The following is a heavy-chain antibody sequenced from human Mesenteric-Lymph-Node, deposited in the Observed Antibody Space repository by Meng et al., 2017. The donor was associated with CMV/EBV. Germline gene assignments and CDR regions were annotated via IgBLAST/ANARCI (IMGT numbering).Heavy chain of an antibody. CDR1: GYSISSGYY. V-gene: IGHV4-38-2*02. Sequence: SETLSLTCTVSGYSISSGYYWGWIRQPPGKGLEWIGSIYHSGSTYSNPSLKSRVTISVDTSNNQFPLKLSSVTAADTAVYYCARDWRDSIFGVVNNWFDPWGQGTLVTVSS. CDR3: ARDWRDSIFGVVNNWFDP. D-gene: IGHD3-3*01. CDR2: IYHSGST. J-gene: IGHJ5*02.